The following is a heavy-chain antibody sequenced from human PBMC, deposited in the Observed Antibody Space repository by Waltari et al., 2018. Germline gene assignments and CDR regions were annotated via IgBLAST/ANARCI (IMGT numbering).Heavy chain of an antibody. CDR2: IYTSGST. CDR3: ARLPVTTFRIRSDYYYGMDV. V-gene: IGHV4-61*02. CDR1: GGSISSGSYY. D-gene: IGHD4-17*01. Sequence: QVQLQESGPGLVKPSQTLSLTCTVSGGSISSGSYYWSWIRQPAGKGLEWIGRIYTSGSTNYNPSLKTRVTISVDTSKNQFSLKLSSVTAADTAVYYCARLPVTTFRIRSDYYYGMDVWGQGTTVTVSS. J-gene: IGHJ6*02.